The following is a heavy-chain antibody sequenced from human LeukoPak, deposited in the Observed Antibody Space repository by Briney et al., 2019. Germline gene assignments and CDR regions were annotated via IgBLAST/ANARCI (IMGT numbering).Heavy chain of an antibody. CDR3: TRDKSAGADTGSSFYY. CDR1: GFTFSNYW. D-gene: IGHD3-10*01. Sequence: GGSLRLSCAAFGFTFSNYWMTWVRQAPGKGLEWVASIKQDGGETYYVDSVKGRFTFSRDNAKNSVYLQMSSLRAEDTAVYYCTRDKSAGADTGSSFYYWGQGAVVTVSS. CDR2: IKQDGGET. V-gene: IGHV3-7*03. J-gene: IGHJ4*02.